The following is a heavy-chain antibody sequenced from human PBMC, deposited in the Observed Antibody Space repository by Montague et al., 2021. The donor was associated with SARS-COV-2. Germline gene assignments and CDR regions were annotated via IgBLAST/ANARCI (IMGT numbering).Heavy chain of an antibody. CDR1: GGSFSGYC. CDR2: INHSGST. J-gene: IGHJ6*02. Sequence: SETLSLTCAVYGGSFSGYCWSWIRQPPGKGLKWIGEINHSGSTNYNPSLKSRVTISVDTSKNQFSLKLSSVTAADTAVYYCARVRYYGSGTSLGMDVWGQGTTVTVSS. V-gene: IGHV4-34*01. D-gene: IGHD3-10*01. CDR3: ARVRYYGSGTSLGMDV.